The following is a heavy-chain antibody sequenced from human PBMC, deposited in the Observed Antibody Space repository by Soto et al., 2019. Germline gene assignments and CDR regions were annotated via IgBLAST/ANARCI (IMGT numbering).Heavy chain of an antibody. Sequence: QSPTLSLTCAISGDRVSSNSAAWNWIRQSPSRGLEWLGRTYYRSKWYNDYAVSVKSRITINPDTSKNQFSLQLNSVTPEDTAVYYCARGVGGVIVIPVFLNDAFDIWGQGTMVTVSS. J-gene: IGHJ3*02. CDR3: ARGVGGVIVIPVFLNDAFDI. D-gene: IGHD3-16*02. V-gene: IGHV6-1*01. CDR1: GDRVSSNSAA. CDR2: TYYRSKWYN.